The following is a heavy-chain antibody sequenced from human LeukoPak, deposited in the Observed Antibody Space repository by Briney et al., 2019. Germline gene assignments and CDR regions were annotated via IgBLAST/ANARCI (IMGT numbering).Heavy chain of an antibody. CDR1: GFTFSSYW. V-gene: IGHV3-74*01. Sequence: GGSLRLSCAASGFTFSSYWMHWVRQAPGKGLVWVSRINSDGSSTSYADSVKGRFTISRDNAKNTLYLQMNSLRAEDTAVYYCARVVGLRYFDWLPHFDYWGQGTLVTVSS. CDR2: INSDGSST. J-gene: IGHJ4*02. D-gene: IGHD3-9*01. CDR3: ARVVGLRYFDWLPHFDY.